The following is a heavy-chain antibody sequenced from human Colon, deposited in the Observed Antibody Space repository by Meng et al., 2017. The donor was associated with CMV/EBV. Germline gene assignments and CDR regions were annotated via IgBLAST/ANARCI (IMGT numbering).Heavy chain of an antibody. CDR3: ARGGLTMIVSSLFDY. J-gene: IGHJ4*02. Sequence: ASVKVSCKVSGYTLTELSIHWVRQAPGKGLEWMGGFNPEDGERVYAQKFQGRISMTTDTSTSTAYMELRSLRSDDTAVYYCARGGLTMIVSSLFDYWGQGTLVTVSS. V-gene: IGHV1-24*01. CDR1: GYTLTELS. CDR2: FNPEDGER. D-gene: IGHD3-22*01.